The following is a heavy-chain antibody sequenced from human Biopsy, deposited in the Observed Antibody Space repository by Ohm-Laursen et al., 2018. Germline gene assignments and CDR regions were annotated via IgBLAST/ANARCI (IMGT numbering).Heavy chain of an antibody. CDR1: GCTFSNYG. D-gene: IGHD3-9*01. Sequence: GASVKVSCKVPGCTFSNYGVNWVRQAPGQGLEWLGGNIPILGTGNYAQKFQDRVTVAADTSTSTATMELRSLRSDDTAVYYCATKLTGYFHHWGQRTLVIVSS. J-gene: IGHJ1*01. CDR2: NIPILGTG. CDR3: ATKLTGYFHH. V-gene: IGHV1-69*06.